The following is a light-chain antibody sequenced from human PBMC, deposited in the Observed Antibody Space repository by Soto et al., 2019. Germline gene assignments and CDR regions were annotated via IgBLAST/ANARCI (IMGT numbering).Light chain of an antibody. J-gene: IGKJ5*01. CDR3: QHYYYTPWT. CDR1: QIVKNRY. CDR2: DAS. V-gene: IGKV3D-20*01. Sequence: EIVLTQSPATLWLSPGEIAILSCGASQIVKNRYVAWYQQKPGLAPRLLIYDASTPATGIPDRFSGSGSGTDFTLTINRLETEDFAVYYCQHYYYTPWTFSPGTRMEIK.